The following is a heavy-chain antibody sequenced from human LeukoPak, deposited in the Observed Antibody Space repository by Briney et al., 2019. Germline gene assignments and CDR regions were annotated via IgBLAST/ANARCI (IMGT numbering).Heavy chain of an antibody. CDR1: GFTFSSYG. J-gene: IGHJ4*02. V-gene: IGHV3-30*18. CDR3: AKDLGYCSSTSCSARAN. D-gene: IGHD2-2*01. CDR2: ISYDGSNK. Sequence: GRSLRLSCAASGFTFSSYGMHWVRQAPGKGLEWVAVISYDGSNKYYADSVKGRFTISRDNSKNTLYLQMNSLRAENTAVYYCAKDLGYCSSTSCSARANWGQGTLVTVSS.